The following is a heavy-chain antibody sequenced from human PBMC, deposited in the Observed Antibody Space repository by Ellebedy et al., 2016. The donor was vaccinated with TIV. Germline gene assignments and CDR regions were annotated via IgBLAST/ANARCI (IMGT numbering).Heavy chain of an antibody. CDR3: TKWELLDRGGARGFDP. Sequence: GESLKISCAASGFTLSSYPMHWVRQAPGKGLEWVAVISYDGSSKYYADSVKGRFTVSRDNSKNIVYLQMDNLRAEDTAVYYCTKWELLDRGGARGFDPWGQGTLVTVSS. D-gene: IGHD1-26*01. CDR2: ISYDGSSK. V-gene: IGHV3-30*14. CDR1: GFTLSSYP. J-gene: IGHJ5*02.